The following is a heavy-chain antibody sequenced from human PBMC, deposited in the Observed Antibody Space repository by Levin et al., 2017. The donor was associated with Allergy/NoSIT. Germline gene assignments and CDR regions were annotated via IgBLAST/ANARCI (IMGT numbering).Heavy chain of an antibody. CDR3: AKDDGTAYYSFDS. V-gene: IGHV3-23*01. CDR1: GFTFSTYA. D-gene: IGHD1-26*01. CDR2: VSDGGDYT. J-gene: IGHJ4*02. Sequence: ESLKISCAASGFTFSTYAMNWVRQAPGQGLEWVSSVSDGGDYTFYADSVKGRFTISRDNSKNTLYLQMNSLRAEDTALYYCAKDDGTAYYSFDSWGQGTLVTVSS.